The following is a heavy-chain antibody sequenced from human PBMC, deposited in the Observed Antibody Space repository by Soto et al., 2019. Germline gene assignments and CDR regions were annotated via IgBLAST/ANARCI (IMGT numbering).Heavy chain of an antibody. CDR2: ISSSSSTR. J-gene: IGHJ4*02. CDR3: ARLYYDILTGFGDLDY. D-gene: IGHD3-9*01. Sequence: GGSLRLSCAASGFTFSSYSMNWVRQAPGKGLEWVSYISSSSSTRYYADSVKGRFTISRDNAKNSLYLQMNSLRDEDTAVYYCARLYYDILTGFGDLDYWGQGTLVTVSS. CDR1: GFTFSSYS. V-gene: IGHV3-48*02.